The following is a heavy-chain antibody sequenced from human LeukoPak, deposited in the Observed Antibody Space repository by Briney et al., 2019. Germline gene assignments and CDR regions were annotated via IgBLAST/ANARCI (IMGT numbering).Heavy chain of an antibody. J-gene: IGHJ4*01. CDR2: IFSTGNT. CDR1: AGSISGYY. V-gene: IGHV4-59*01. Sequence: SETLSLTCTVSAGSISGYYWSWIRQTPGERLEWIAAIFSTGNTNYNPSLHSRVRISVDTSKNQFSLKLRSVTPADTAVYYCVRDTPDPRGSAATLDHCGHGTMVT. CDR3: VRDTPDPRGSAATLDH. D-gene: IGHD3-16*01.